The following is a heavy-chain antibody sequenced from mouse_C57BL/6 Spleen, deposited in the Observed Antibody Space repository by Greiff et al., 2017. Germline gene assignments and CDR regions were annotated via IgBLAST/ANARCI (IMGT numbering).Heavy chain of an antibody. CDR1: GFTFSDYG. CDR2: ISSGSSTI. CDR3: ARQGGNYPWFAY. Sequence: EVHLVESGGGLVKPGGSLKLSCAASGFTFSDYGMHWVRQALEKGLEWVAYISSGSSTIYYADTVKGRFTISRDNAKNTLFLQMTSLRSEDTAMYYCARQGGNYPWFAYWGQGTLVTVSA. V-gene: IGHV5-17*01. J-gene: IGHJ3*01. D-gene: IGHD2-1*01.